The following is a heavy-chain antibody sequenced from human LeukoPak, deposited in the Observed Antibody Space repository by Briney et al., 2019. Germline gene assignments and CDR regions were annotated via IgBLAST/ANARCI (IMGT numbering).Heavy chain of an antibody. J-gene: IGHJ4*02. CDR3: ARVHPNWNDVLDY. CDR1: GFNFSTSW. V-gene: IGHV3-74*01. Sequence: GGSLRLSCAASGFNFSTSWMHWVRQAPGKGLVWVSRIDSDGDSTTYADSVRHRFTISRDNAKNTLYPQMNSLRAEDTAVYYCARVHPNWNDVLDYWGQGTLVTVSS. CDR2: IDSDGDST. D-gene: IGHD1-1*01.